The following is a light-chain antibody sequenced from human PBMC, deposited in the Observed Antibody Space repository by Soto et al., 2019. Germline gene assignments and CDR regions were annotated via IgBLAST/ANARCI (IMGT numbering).Light chain of an antibody. CDR3: PHYGGSPIT. CDR1: QSVSSR. CDR2: GAS. V-gene: IGKV3-20*01. J-gene: IGKJ5*01. Sequence: EIVLTQSPGTLSLSPGERATLSCRASQSVSSRLAWYQHKPGQAPRLLISGASSRATGIPDRFSGSGSGTDFTLTISRLEPEDFALYYCPHYGGSPITFGQGTRLEIK.